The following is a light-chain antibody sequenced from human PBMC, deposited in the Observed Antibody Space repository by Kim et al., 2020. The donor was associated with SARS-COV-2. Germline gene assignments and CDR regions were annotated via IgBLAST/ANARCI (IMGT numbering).Light chain of an antibody. J-gene: IGKJ2*01. CDR2: GAS. V-gene: IGKV3-15*01. CDR1: QSVSSN. Sequence: EIVMTQSPATLSVSPGQRATLSCRASQSVSSNLAWYQQKPGQAPRLLIYGASTRATGIPARFSGSGSGTEFTLTISSLQSEDFAVYYCPQHNNWPRTFGQGTKLEI. CDR3: PQHNNWPRT.